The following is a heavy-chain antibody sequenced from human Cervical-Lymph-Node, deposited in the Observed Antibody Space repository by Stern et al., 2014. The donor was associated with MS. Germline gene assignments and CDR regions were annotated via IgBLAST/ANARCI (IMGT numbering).Heavy chain of an antibody. V-gene: IGHV7-4-1*02. CDR2: INTNTGNP. D-gene: IGHD1-26*01. CDR1: GYSFTNYA. Sequence: QVQLVESGSELKKPGASVKVSCKASGYSFTNYAMNWVRQAPGQGLEWMGWINTNTGNPTYAQDFTGRFVFSLDTSVSTAYLQISSLKAEDPAVYYCARDPHDYGGSYSYSQHWGQGPLVTVPS. CDR3: ARDPHDYGGSYSYSQH. J-gene: IGHJ1*01.